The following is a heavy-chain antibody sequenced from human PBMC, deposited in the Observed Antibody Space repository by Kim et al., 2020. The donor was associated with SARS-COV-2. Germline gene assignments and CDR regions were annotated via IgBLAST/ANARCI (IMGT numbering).Heavy chain of an antibody. CDR2: MYFSGST. V-gene: IGHV4-61*01. J-gene: IGHJ2*01. CDR3: AKGLGWLTDV. Sequence: SETLSLTCTVSGGSVSSDPYYWNWIRQTPDKGLEWIGYMYFSGSTKYNPSLKSRVSISIDTYKNEFSLKLRSVSAADTAVYYCAKGLGWLTDVWGRGTLV. CDR1: GGSVSSDPYY. D-gene: IGHD5-12*01.